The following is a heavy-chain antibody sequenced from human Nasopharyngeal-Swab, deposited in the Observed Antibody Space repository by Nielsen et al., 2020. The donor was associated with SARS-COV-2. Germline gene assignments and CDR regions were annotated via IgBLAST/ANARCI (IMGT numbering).Heavy chain of an antibody. D-gene: IGHD3-3*01. J-gene: IGHJ6*03. Sequence: GESLKISCTTSGFTFGDYAVSWFRQAPGKGPEWVGFIRTKAYGGTTEYAASVNGRFTISRDDSKSIAYLQMNSLKTEDTAVYYCTREPSYDFWSGYSSYYYYYMDVWGKGTTVTVSS. CDR2: IRTKAYGGTT. CDR1: GFTFGDYA. CDR3: TREPSYDFWSGYSSYYYYYMDV. V-gene: IGHV3-49*03.